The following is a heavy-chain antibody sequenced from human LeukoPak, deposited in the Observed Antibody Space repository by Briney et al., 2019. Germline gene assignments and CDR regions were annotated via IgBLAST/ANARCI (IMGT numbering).Heavy chain of an antibody. D-gene: IGHD6-13*01. Sequence: GASVAVSCKASGYTFTGYYMHWVRQAPGQGLEWMGWINPNIGGTNYAQKFQGRVTMTRDTSISTAYMELSRLRSDDTAVYYCARGLRVGGIDAATWGQGTLVTVCS. J-gene: IGHJ5*02. CDR1: GYTFTGYY. CDR3: ARGLRVGGIDAAT. CDR2: INPNIGGT. V-gene: IGHV1-2*02.